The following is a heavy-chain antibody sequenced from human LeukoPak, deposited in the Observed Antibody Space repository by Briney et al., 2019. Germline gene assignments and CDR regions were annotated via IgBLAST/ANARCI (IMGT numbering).Heavy chain of an antibody. J-gene: IGHJ5*02. Sequence: SETLSLTCTVSGGSISSGDYYWSWIRQPPGKGLEWIGYINYSGNTFHYNPSLKDRVTISVDTSKNRFSLRLSSVTAADTAVYYCASTNCSSASCYGANWFDPWGQGTLVTVSS. CDR2: INYSGNT. CDR1: GGSISSGDYY. CDR3: ASTNCSSASCYGANWFDP. D-gene: IGHD2-2*01. V-gene: IGHV4-30-4*08.